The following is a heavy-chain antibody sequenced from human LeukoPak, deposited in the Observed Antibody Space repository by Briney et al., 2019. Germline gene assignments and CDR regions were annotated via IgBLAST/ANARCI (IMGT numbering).Heavy chain of an antibody. D-gene: IGHD2-2*01. Sequence: TGGSLRLSCAASGFTFSSYSMNWVRQAPGKGLEWVSYISSSSSTIYYADSVRGRFTISRDNAKYSLYLQMNSLRAEDTAVYYCARELSSQGYYFDLWGQGSVVTVSS. CDR2: ISSSSSTI. CDR1: GFTFSSYS. J-gene: IGHJ4*02. V-gene: IGHV3-48*04. CDR3: ARELSSQGYYFDL.